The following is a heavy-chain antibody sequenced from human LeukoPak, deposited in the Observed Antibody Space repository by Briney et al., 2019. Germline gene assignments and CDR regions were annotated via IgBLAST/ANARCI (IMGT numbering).Heavy chain of an antibody. CDR2: ISSSSSYI. D-gene: IGHD5-18*01. J-gene: IGHJ4*02. CDR3: ARSLYSYGTWALDY. CDR1: GFTFSSYS. V-gene: IGHV3-21*01. Sequence: GGSLRLSCAASGFTFSSYSMNWVRQAPGKGLEWVSSISSSSSYIYYADSVKGRFTISRDNAKNSLYLQMNSRRAEDTAVYYCARSLYSYGTWALDYWGQGTLVTVSS.